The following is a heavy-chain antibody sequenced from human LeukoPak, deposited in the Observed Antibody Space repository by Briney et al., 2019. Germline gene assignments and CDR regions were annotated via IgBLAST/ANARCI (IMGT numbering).Heavy chain of an antibody. CDR2: ISSSRSTI. CDR3: ARTPGYCSSTSCYYYFDY. V-gene: IGHV3-48*04. J-gene: IGHJ4*02. CDR1: GFTFSSYS. D-gene: IGHD2-2*01. Sequence: SGGSLRLSCAASGFTFSSYSMNWVRQAPGKGLEWVSYISSSRSTIYYADSVKGRFTISRDNAKNSLYLQMNSLRAEDTAVYYCARTPGYCSSTSCYYYFDYWGQGTLVTVSS.